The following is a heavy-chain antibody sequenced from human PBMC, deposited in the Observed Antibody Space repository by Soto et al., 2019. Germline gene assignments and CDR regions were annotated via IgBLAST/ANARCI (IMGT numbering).Heavy chain of an antibody. V-gene: IGHV1-18*01. D-gene: IGHD3-10*01. CDR1: GFTFTTYG. CDR2: ISAYNGNT. Sequence: QVQLVQSGAEVKKPGASVKVSCKASGFTFTTYGFTWVRQAPGQGLEWMGWISAYNGNTNYAQKFQGRVTMTTDTSTSTVYLELRRLTSDDTDVYYCARGGRDGMDVWGQGTTVNLSS. CDR3: ARGGRDGMDV. J-gene: IGHJ6*02.